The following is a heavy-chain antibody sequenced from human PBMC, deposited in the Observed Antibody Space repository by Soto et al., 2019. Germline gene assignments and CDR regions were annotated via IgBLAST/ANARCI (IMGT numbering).Heavy chain of an antibody. CDR2: IYDSGST. CDR3: ARFAEYDSSFDP. V-gene: IGHV4-59*08. Sequence: SETLSLTCSVSGDSLKNHYWAWIRHSPGKGLEWIGNIYDSGSTYYNPALKSRVTISVDTSKNQFSLKLSSVTAADTAVYYCARFAEYDSSFDPWGQGTLVTVSS. J-gene: IGHJ5*02. CDR1: GDSLKNHY. D-gene: IGHD3-22*01.